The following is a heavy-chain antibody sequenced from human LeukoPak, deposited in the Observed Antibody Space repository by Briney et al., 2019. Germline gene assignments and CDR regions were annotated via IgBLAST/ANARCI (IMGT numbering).Heavy chain of an antibody. CDR1: GFTFSGYE. V-gene: IGHV3-48*03. D-gene: IGHD2-21*02. CDR2: ISSSGYTI. J-gene: IGHJ3*01. CDR3: PRSRSTAGDGFDV. Sequence: GGSLRLSCVASGFTFSGYEMNWVRQAPGKGLEWVSYISSSGYTIYYADSVKGRFTVSRDNAKNSLYLQMNSLRAEDTAVHFCPRSRSTAGDGFDVWGQGTMVTVS.